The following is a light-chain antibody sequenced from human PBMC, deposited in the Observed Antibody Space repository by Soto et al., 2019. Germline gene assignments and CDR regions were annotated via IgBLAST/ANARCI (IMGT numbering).Light chain of an antibody. CDR2: DTS. CDR3: HQYIMSPYT. J-gene: IGKJ2*01. CDR1: QSLSSRS. V-gene: IGKV3-20*01. Sequence: EIVLTQSPGTLSLSPGERATLSCRASQSLSSRSLAWYQQKPGQAPRLLIYDTSSRATDIPDRFTDSGSGTDFTLTISRLEPEDFAGYYCHQYIMSPYTFGQGTKLEIK.